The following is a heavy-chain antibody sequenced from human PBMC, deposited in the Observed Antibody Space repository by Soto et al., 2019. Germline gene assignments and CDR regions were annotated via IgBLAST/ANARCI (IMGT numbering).Heavy chain of an antibody. CDR3: ARGASCTSTSCYDYFHYGMDV. J-gene: IGHJ6*02. D-gene: IGHD2-2*01. V-gene: IGHV1-18*01. CDR2: ISTYNGNT. Sequence: QVQLVQSGAEVKKPGASVKVSCKASGYTFTSHGITWVRQAPGQGLEWMGWISTYNGNTNYAQRLQGIVTLTTDTSTSTAYMELRSLRSDDAAVYYCARGASCTSTSCYDYFHYGMDVWGQGTTVTVSS. CDR1: GYTFTSHG.